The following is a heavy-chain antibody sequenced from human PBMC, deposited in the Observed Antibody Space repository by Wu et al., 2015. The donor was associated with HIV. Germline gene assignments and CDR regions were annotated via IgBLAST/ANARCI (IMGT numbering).Heavy chain of an antibody. D-gene: IGHD3-10*01. CDR2: IIPMFGTV. CDR1: GATISSYV. V-gene: IGHV1-69*05. Sequence: QVQLVQSGAEVKKPGSSVKVSCKASGATISSYVINWVRQAPGQGLEWMGGIIPMFGTVNYAQKFQGRVTITTDESTSTAYMEMSSLRFEDTAVYYCARATTMIRGIPNWLDPWGQGTLVTVSS. CDR3: ARATTMIRGIPNWLDP. J-gene: IGHJ5*02.